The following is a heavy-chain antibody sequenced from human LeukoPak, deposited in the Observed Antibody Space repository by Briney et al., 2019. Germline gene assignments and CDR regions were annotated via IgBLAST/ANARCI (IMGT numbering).Heavy chain of an antibody. V-gene: IGHV4-59*01. D-gene: IGHD6-6*01. CDR2: IYYSGST. J-gene: IGHJ4*02. Sequence: SETLSLTCTVSGGSISSYHWSWIRQPPGKGLEWIGYIYYSGSTNYNPSLKSRVTISVDTSKNQFSLKLSSVTAADTAVYYCARYGGSSSGLDYWGQGTLVTVSS. CDR1: GGSISSYH. CDR3: ARYGGSSSGLDY.